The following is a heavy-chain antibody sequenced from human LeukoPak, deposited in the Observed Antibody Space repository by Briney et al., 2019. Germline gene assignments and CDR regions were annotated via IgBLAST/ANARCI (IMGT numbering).Heavy chain of an antibody. V-gene: IGHV3-23*01. CDR2: ISNNGGYT. CDR3: AKQLGYCSDGSCYFPY. Sequence: GGSLRLSCADSGFTFSSSAMSWVRQAPGKGLEWVSAISNNGGYTYYADSVQGRFTISRDNSKSTLCLQMNSLRAEDTAVYYCAKQLGYCSDGSCYFPYWGQGTLVTVSS. D-gene: IGHD2-15*01. CDR1: GFTFSSSA. J-gene: IGHJ4*02.